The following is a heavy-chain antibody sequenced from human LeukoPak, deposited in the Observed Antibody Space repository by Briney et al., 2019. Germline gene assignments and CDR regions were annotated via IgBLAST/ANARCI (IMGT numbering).Heavy chain of an antibody. CDR3: ARDSSNRPFDY. J-gene: IGHJ4*02. CDR2: ISSNGGST. Sequence: PGGSLRLSCAASGGTTDDYGMSWVRQAPGKGLEYVSTISSNGGSTYYASSVKGRFTVSRDNSKNTLYLQMGSLRAEDMAVYYCARDSSNRPFDYWGQGTLVTVSS. D-gene: IGHD6-19*01. CDR1: GGTTDDYG. V-gene: IGHV3-64*01.